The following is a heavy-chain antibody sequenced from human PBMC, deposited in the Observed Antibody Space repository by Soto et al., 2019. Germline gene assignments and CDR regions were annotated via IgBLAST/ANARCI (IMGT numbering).Heavy chain of an antibody. CDR1: GGSISSVRHY. CDR3: ARESGGYDSSTRYGLDV. J-gene: IGHJ6*02. CDR2: SYYSGST. Sequence: QVQLQESGPGLVKPSQTLSLTCSVSGGSISSVRHYWTWIRQQPGKGLEWIGYSYYSGSTDYNPSLKRRANISVDRYKNQFSLNLTPVTAADTAIYYCARESGGYDSSTRYGLDVWGQGTTVTVS. D-gene: IGHD5-12*01. V-gene: IGHV4-31*03.